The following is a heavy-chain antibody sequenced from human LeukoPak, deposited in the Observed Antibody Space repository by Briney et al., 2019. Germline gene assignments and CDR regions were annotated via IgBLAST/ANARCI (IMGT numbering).Heavy chain of an antibody. CDR1: GGSISSYY. Sequence: KPSETLSLTCTVSGGSISSYYWSWIRQPPGKGLEWIGYIYYSGSTNYNPSLKSRVTISVDTSKNQFSLKLSSVTAADTAVYYCARVATSSGYDYWGQGTLVTVSS. CDR2: IYYSGST. V-gene: IGHV4-59*01. D-gene: IGHD3-22*01. J-gene: IGHJ4*02. CDR3: ARVATSSGYDY.